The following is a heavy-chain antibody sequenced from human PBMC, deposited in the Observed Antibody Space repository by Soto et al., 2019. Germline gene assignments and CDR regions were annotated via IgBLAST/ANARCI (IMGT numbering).Heavy chain of an antibody. V-gene: IGHV4-59*01. CDR3: ARDVNLDGIAAVNWFDP. Sequence: SETLSLTCTVSGGSISSYYWSWIRQPPGKGLEWIGYIYYSGSTNYNPSLKSRVTISVDTSKNQFSLKLSSVTAADTAVYYCARDVNLDGIAAVNWFDPWGQGTLVTVSS. CDR1: GGSISSYY. CDR2: IYYSGST. D-gene: IGHD6-13*01. J-gene: IGHJ5*02.